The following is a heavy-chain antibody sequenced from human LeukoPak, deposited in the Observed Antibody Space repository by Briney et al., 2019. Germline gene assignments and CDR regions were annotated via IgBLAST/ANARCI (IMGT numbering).Heavy chain of an antibody. CDR3: TKAVGGGRDAYDV. J-gene: IGHJ3*01. CDR1: RITFRHHA. Sequence: QPGGSLRPSCVASRITFRHHAMNWVRQAPGKGLEWVSSIFDSGAPSYYSDSVKGRFTLSRDNSRDAFYLQMENLRAEDSATYYCTKAVGGGRDAYDVWGQGTRVIVSS. D-gene: IGHD3-16*01. CDR2: IFDSGAPS. V-gene: IGHV3-23*01.